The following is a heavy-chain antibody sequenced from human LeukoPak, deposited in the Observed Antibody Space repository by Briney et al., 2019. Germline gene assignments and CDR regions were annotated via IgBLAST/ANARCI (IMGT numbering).Heavy chain of an antibody. CDR3: AKGGNDYYYYGMDV. CDR1: GFTFRSYG. J-gene: IGHJ6*02. Sequence: TGGSLRLSCAASGFTFRSYGMHWVRQAPGKGLEWVAVISYDGSNKYYGGSVKGRFTISRDNSKNTLYLQMNSLRAEDTAVYYCAKGGNDYYYYGMDVWGQGTTVTVSS. V-gene: IGHV3-30*18. CDR2: ISYDGSNK. D-gene: IGHD3-10*01.